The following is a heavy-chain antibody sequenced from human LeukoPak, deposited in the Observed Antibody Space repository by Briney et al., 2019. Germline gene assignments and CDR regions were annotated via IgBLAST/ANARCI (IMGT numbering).Heavy chain of an antibody. Sequence: GRSPRLSCAASGFTFSSYGMNWVRQAPGKGLEWVAVIWYDKSNKYYADSVKGRFTISRDNSKNTLYLQMNSLRAEDTAVYYCAKDAYYYYGMDVWGQGTTVTVSS. J-gene: IGHJ6*02. CDR2: IWYDKSNK. CDR1: GFTFSSYG. V-gene: IGHV3-33*06. CDR3: AKDAYYYYGMDV.